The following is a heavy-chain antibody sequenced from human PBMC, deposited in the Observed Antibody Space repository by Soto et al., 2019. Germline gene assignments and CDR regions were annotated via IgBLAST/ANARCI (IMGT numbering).Heavy chain of an antibody. V-gene: IGHV3-30*04. CDR3: ARAGYSYEYNWFDP. Sequence: GGSLRLSCAASGFTFSSYAMHWVRQAPGKGLEWVAVISYDGSNKYYADSVKGRFTISRDNSKNTLYLQMNSRRAEDTAVYYCARAGYSYEYNWFDPWGQGTLVTVSS. D-gene: IGHD5-18*01. CDR2: ISYDGSNK. CDR1: GFTFSSYA. J-gene: IGHJ5*02.